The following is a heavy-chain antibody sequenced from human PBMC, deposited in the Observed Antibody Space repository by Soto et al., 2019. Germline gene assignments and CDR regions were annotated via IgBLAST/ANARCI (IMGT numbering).Heavy chain of an antibody. V-gene: IGHV1-69*13. D-gene: IGHD3-22*01. CDR1: GGTFSSYA. CDR3: ARKRYYYDSSGYYYFDY. Sequence: ASVKVYCKASGGTFSSYAISWVRQAPGQGLEWMGGIIPIFGTANYAQKLQGRVTITADESTSTAYMELSSLRSEDTAVYYCARKRYYYDSSGYYYFDYWGQGTLVTVSS. CDR2: IIPIFGTA. J-gene: IGHJ4*02.